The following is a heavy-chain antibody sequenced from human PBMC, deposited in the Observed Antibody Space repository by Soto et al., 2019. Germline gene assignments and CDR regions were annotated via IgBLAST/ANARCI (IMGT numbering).Heavy chain of an antibody. J-gene: IGHJ6*02. CDR1: GFTLSCYH. CDR2: IGTAGDT. V-gene: IGHV3-13*01. CDR3: ARDPGWYGMDV. Sequence: PGGAPMLSCAPPGFTLSCYHMHWGRQATGKGLEWVSAIGTAGDTYYPGSVKGRFTISRENAKSSLYLQMNSLRAEDTAVYYCARDPGWYGMDVWGQGTTVTVSS. D-gene: IGHD6-19*01.